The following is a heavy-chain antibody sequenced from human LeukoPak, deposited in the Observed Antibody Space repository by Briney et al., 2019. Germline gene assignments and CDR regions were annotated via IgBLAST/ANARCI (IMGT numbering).Heavy chain of an antibody. Sequence: PGGSLRLSCAASGFTFSSYAMHWVRQAPGKGPEWVAVISYDGSNKYYADSVKGRFTISRDNSKNTLYLQMNSLRAEDTAVYYCARDGIAAAVEYYFDYWGQGTLVTVSS. CDR1: GFTFSSYA. V-gene: IGHV3-30*04. CDR2: ISYDGSNK. J-gene: IGHJ4*02. CDR3: ARDGIAAAVEYYFDY. D-gene: IGHD6-13*01.